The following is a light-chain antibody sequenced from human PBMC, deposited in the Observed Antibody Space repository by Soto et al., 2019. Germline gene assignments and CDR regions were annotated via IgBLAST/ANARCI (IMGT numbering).Light chain of an antibody. CDR3: SSYAGSNNFVI. CDR2: EVT. V-gene: IGLV2-8*01. J-gene: IGLJ2*01. Sequence: QSALTQPPSASGSPGQSVTISCTGTSSDVGDYNYVSWYQHYPGTAPKLMIYEVTKRPSGVSDRFSGSKSGNTASLTVSGLQAEDEADYYCSSYAGSNNFVIFGGGTKLTVL. CDR1: SSDVGDYNY.